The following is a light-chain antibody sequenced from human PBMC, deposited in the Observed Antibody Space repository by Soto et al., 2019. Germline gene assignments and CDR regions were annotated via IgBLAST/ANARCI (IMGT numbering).Light chain of an antibody. J-gene: IGKJ2*01. V-gene: IGKV3-11*01. CDR3: QQRSNWPTMYT. Sequence: EIVLTQSPATLSLSPGERATLSCRASQSVSRYLAWYQQKPGQAPRLLIYDASNRATGIPARFSGSGSGTDFTLTISSLEPEDFAVYYCQQRSNWPTMYTFGQGTKLEIK. CDR1: QSVSRY. CDR2: DAS.